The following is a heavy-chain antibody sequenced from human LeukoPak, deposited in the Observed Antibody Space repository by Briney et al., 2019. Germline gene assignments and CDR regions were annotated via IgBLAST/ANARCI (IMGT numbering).Heavy chain of an antibody. D-gene: IGHD5-12*01. CDR3: ARDPPRVVLRLSDY. CDR1: GFTFSSYE. CDR2: ISSSGSTI. J-gene: IGHJ4*02. Sequence: GGSLRLSCAASGFTFSSYEMNWVRQAPGKGLEWVSYISSSGSTIYYADSVKGRFTISRDNAKNSLYLQMNSLSAEDTAVYYCARDPPRVVLRLSDYWGQGTLVTVSS. V-gene: IGHV3-48*03.